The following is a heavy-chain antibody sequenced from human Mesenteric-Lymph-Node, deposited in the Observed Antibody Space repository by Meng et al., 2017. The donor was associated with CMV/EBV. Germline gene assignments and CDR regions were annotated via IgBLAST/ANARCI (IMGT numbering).Heavy chain of an antibody. Sequence: TCAVYGGSFSGYYWSWIRQPPGKGLEWIGEISHSGFTNHNPSLKSRVTISIDTSKNHFSLRLSSVTAADTAVYYCAREQWLAHYLDYWGQGTLVTVSS. CDR2: ISHSGFT. CDR3: AREQWLAHYLDY. J-gene: IGHJ4*02. CDR1: GGSFSGYY. V-gene: IGHV4-34*01. D-gene: IGHD6-19*01.